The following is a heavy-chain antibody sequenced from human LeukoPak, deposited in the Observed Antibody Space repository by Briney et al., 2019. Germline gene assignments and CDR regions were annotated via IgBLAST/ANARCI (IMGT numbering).Heavy chain of an antibody. CDR1: GFTFGDYG. CDR3: AKTYYYDSSGYWLDY. V-gene: IGHV3-20*04. Sequence: GESLRLSCAASGFTFGDYGMNWVRQAPGKGLEWVSGINWNGGSTGYADSVKGRFTISRDNAKNSLYLQMNSLRAEDSALYYCAKTYYYDSSGYWLDYWGQGTLVTVSS. D-gene: IGHD3-22*01. J-gene: IGHJ4*02. CDR2: INWNGGST.